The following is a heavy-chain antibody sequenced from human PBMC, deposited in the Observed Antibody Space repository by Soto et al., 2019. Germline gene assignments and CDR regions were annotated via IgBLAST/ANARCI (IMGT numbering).Heavy chain of an antibody. D-gene: IGHD6-25*01. CDR3: AKFLVGTGESSGWPWFFKY. J-gene: IGHJ4*02. Sequence: EVKLLESGGGLVQPGGSLRLSCAASGFTFGIYAMAWVSQAPGKGLDWVSANSGSGGTTYYADSVRGRFTISRDNSKNTLYLQMTSLRVEDTALYYCAKFLVGTGESSGWPWFFKYWGQGILVTVSS. V-gene: IGHV3-23*01. CDR1: GFTFGIYA. CDR2: NSGSGGTT.